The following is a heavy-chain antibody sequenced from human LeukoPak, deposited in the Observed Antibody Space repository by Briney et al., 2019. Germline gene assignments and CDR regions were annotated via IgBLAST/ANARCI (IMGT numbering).Heavy chain of an antibody. V-gene: IGHV3-23*01. CDR1: GFSFSDYA. CDR3: AKGPGSSPRVNMDV. D-gene: IGHD6-13*01. Sequence: GGSLRLSCAASGFSFSDYAMNWVRQSPGEGLEWVSAISASGDSTFYADSLMGRYTISRDNSKKTLFLQMKSLRVGDTAVYYCAKGPGSSPRVNMDVWGQGTTVIVSS. J-gene: IGHJ6*02. CDR2: ISASGDST.